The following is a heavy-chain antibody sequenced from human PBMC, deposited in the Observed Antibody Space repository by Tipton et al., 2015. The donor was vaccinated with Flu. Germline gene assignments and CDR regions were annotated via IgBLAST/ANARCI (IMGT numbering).Heavy chain of an antibody. D-gene: IGHD1-1*01. CDR3: ARQSTGSRFDY. Sequence: TLSLTCTVSGGSISSYYWSWIRQPPGERLEWIGYIYYTGSTNYNPSLKSRVTISLDTSKNQFSLNLSSVTSADTAAYYCARQSTGSRFDYWGQGTLVTVSS. CDR2: IYYTGST. CDR1: GGSISSYY. J-gene: IGHJ4*02. V-gene: IGHV4-59*08.